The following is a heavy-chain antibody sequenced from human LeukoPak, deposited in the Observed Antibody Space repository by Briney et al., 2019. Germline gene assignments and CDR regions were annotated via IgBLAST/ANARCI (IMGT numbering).Heavy chain of an antibody. CDR3: ARGLRGYSYGRPFDY. J-gene: IGHJ4*02. Sequence: PSGTLSLTCAVYGGSFSGYYWSWIRQPPGKGLEWIGEINHSGSTNYNPSLKSRVTISVDTSKNQFSLKLSSVTAADTAVYYCARGLRGYSYGRPFDYWGQGTLVTVSS. V-gene: IGHV4-34*01. CDR2: INHSGST. D-gene: IGHD5-18*01. CDR1: GGSFSGYY.